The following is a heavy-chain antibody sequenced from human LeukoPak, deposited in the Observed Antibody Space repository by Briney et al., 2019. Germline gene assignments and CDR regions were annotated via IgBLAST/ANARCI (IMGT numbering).Heavy chain of an antibody. CDR3: ARHTLWRFDY. Sequence: PGGSLRLSCAAYGFTFTNYWLTWVRQAPGKGLEGVANINQDGGTEYYVDSMKGRFTISRDNAKNLVYLQINSLRAEDTAVYFCARHTLWRFDYWGQGALVTVSS. J-gene: IGHJ4*02. CDR2: INQDGGTE. V-gene: IGHV3-7*01. D-gene: IGHD1-1*01. CDR1: GFTFTNYW.